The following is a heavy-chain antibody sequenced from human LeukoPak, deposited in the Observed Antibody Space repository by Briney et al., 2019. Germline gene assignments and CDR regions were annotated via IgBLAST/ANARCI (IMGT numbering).Heavy chain of an antibody. Sequence: ASVTVSCKVSGYMFTELSMHWVRQAPGKGREWMGGFDPEDDEKMYAQKFQGRVTMTEDTSTDTAYMELSSLRSEDTAVYYCAAELSSGYFDYWGQGTLVTVSS. CDR2: FDPEDDEK. D-gene: IGHD3-22*01. V-gene: IGHV1-24*01. CDR3: AAELSSGYFDY. CDR1: GYMFTELS. J-gene: IGHJ4*02.